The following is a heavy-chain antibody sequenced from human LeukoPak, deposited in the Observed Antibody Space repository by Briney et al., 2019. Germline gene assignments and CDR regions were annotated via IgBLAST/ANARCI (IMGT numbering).Heavy chain of an antibody. V-gene: IGHV4-59*01. Sequence: PSETLSLTCTVSGGSISSYYWSWIRQPPGKGLEWIGYIYYSGSTNYNPSLKSRVTISVDTSKNQFSLKLSSVTAADTAVYYCASTDYGYYGMDVWGQGTTVTVSS. CDR1: GGSISSYY. CDR2: IYYSGST. CDR3: ASTDYGYYGMDV. J-gene: IGHJ6*02. D-gene: IGHD4-17*01.